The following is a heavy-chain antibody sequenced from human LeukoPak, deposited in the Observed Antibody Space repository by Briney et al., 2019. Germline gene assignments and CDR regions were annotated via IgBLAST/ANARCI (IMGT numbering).Heavy chain of an antibody. D-gene: IGHD1-7*01. CDR1: GYTFTGYY. CDR3: ARVSGWNYVFDY. V-gene: IGHV1-2*02. CDR2: INPNSGGT. J-gene: IGHJ4*02. Sequence: ASVKVSCKASGYTFTGYYMHWVRQAPGQGLEWMGWINPNSGGTNCAQKFQGRVTMTRDTSISTAYMELSRLRSDDTAVYYCARVSGWNYVFDYWGQGTLVTVSS.